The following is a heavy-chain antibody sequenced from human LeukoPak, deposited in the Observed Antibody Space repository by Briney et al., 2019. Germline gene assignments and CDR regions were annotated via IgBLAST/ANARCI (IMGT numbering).Heavy chain of an antibody. CDR1: GYTFTSYV. J-gene: IGHJ4*02. D-gene: IGHD6-25*01. Sequence: ASVKVSCKASGYTFTSYVINWVRQAPGHGLEWMGWISGYNGNTKYAQKLQGRVTMTTDTSTTTAYMELRSLKSDDTAVYYCAINKAAKSLDYWGQGTLVTVSS. CDR2: ISGYNGNT. CDR3: AINKAAKSLDY. V-gene: IGHV1-18*01.